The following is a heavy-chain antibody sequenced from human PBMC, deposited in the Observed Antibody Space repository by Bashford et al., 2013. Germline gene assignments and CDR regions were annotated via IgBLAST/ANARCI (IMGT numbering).Heavy chain of an antibody. CDR1: GYTFSTYG. CDR3: ARDLRSTSWPYYFDY. D-gene: IGHD2-2*01. J-gene: IGHJ4*02. V-gene: IGHV1-18*01. Sequence: ASVKVSCKASGYTFSTYGVNWVRQAPGQGLEWMGWISAYNGNTDYAQKLQGRVTLTTDTSTNTAYMELGSLTSDDTAVYYCARDLRSTSWPYYFDYWGQGTLVTVSS. CDR2: ISAYNGNT.